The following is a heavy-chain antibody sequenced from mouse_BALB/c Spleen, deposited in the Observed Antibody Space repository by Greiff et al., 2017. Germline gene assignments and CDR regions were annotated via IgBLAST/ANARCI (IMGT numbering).Heavy chain of an antibody. CDR2: ICPGEGST. D-gene: IGHD1-2*01. Sequence: QVQLQQSGAELVKPGASVKLSCKASGYTFTSYDINWVRQRPEQGLEWIGWICPGEGSTKYTEKFKGKATLTTDKSSSTAYMQLSRLTSEDSAVYFCAKFITTANYAMDYWGQGTSVTVSS. CDR3: AKFITTANYAMDY. CDR1: GYTFTSYD. J-gene: IGHJ4*01. V-gene: IGHV1S56*01.